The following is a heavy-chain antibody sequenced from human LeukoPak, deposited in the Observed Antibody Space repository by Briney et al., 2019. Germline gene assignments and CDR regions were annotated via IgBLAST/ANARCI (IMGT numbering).Heavy chain of an antibody. J-gene: IGHJ4*02. V-gene: IGHV4-39*07. D-gene: IGHD5-24*01. CDR3: ASFVEMATTNSYFDY. CDR1: GGSISSSSYY. Sequence: SETLSLTCTVSGGSISSSSYYWGWIRQPPGKGLEWIGYIYFSGSTYYNPSLKSRVTISVDTSKNQFSLKLSSVTAADTAVYYCASFVEMATTNSYFDYWGQGTLVTVSS. CDR2: IYFSGST.